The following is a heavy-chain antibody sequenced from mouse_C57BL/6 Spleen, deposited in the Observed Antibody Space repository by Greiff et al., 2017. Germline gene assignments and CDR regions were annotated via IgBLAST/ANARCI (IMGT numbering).Heavy chain of an antibody. CDR2: ISYDGSN. CDR1: GYSITSGYY. Sequence: EVKLLESGPGLVKPSQSLSLTCSVTGYSITSGYYWNWIRQFPGNKLEWMGYISYDGSNNYNPSLKNRIPITRDTSKNQFFLKLNSVTTEDTATYYCARGYYDYPAWFAYWGQGTLVTVSA. J-gene: IGHJ3*01. V-gene: IGHV3-6*01. CDR3: ARGYYDYPAWFAY. D-gene: IGHD2-4*01.